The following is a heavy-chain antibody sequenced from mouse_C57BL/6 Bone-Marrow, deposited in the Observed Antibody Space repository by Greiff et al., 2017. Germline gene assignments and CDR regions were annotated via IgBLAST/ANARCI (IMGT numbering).Heavy chain of an antibody. CDR3: ARPLYYCGSRIAY. J-gene: IGHJ3*01. D-gene: IGHD1-1*01. Sequence: EVQLQQSGPELVKPGASVKMSCKASGYTFTDYNMHWVKQSHGKSLEWIGYINPNNGGTSYNQKFKGKATLTVNKSSSTAYMELRSLTSEDSAVYYCARPLYYCGSRIAYWGQGTLVTVSA. CDR1: GYTFTDYN. V-gene: IGHV1-22*01. CDR2: INPNNGGT.